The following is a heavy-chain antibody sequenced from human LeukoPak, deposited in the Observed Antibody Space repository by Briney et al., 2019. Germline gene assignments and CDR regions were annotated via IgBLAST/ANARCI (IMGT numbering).Heavy chain of an antibody. Sequence: KASETLSLTCAVYGGSFSGYYWSWIRQPPGKGLEWIGEINHSGSTNYNPSLKSRVTISVDTSKNQFSLKLSSVTAADTAVYYCARDGGGSSGYYDYWGQGTLVTVSS. J-gene: IGHJ4*02. CDR2: INHSGST. D-gene: IGHD3-22*01. CDR1: GGSFSGYY. V-gene: IGHV4-34*01. CDR3: ARDGGGSSGYYDY.